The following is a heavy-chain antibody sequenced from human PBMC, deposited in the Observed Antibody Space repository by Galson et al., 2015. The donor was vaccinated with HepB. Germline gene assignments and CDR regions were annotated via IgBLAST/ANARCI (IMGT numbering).Heavy chain of an antibody. J-gene: IGHJ4*02. CDR2: IWYDGSNK. V-gene: IGHV3-33*08. Sequence: SLRLSCAASGFTFSSFGMNWVRQAPGKGLEWVAVIWYDGSNKYYADSVKGRFTISRDNSKNTLYLQMNSLRAEDTAVYYCARDSETYYYDSSGYYPDYWGQGTLVTVSS. D-gene: IGHD3-22*01. CDR3: ARDSETYYYDSSGYYPDY. CDR1: GFTFSSFG.